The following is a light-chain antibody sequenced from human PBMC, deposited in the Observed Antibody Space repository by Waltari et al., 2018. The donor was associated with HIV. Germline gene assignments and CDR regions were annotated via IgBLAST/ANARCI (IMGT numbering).Light chain of an antibody. CDR1: SSDVGGYNY. CDR3: SSYTSSSTSLVV. CDR2: EVS. J-gene: IGLJ2*01. V-gene: IGLV2-14*01. Sequence: QSALTQPASVSGSPGQSITISCTGTSSDVGGYNYVSWYQQHPGKAPKLMIYEVSNRPAAVSNRFSGSKSGNTASLTISGLQAEDEAEYYCSSYTSSSTSLVVFGGGTKLTVL.